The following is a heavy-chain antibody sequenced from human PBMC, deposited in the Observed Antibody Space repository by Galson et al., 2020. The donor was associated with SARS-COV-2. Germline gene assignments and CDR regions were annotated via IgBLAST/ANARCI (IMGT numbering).Heavy chain of an antibody. CDR1: GYTFTSYY. CDR2: IKPSGGST. J-gene: IGHJ6*02. V-gene: IGHV1-46*01. Sequence: ASVTVPCKASGYTFTSYYMPRVRQAPGQGREWMGIIKPSGGSTSYAQKLQGRVTMNRDTSTSTVHMELSSLRSEDTAVYYCARDHTVTTNFCYYFGMDGWGQGTTVTVSS. CDR3: ARDHTVTTNFCYYFGMDG. D-gene: IGHD4-17*01.